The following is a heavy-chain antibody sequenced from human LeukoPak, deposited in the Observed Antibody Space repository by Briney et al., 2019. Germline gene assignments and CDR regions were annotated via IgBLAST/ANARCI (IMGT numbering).Heavy chain of an antibody. J-gene: IGHJ4*02. D-gene: IGHD3-10*01. V-gene: IGHV3-43*02. CDR3: AKDGGFGELLLN. CDR1: GFTFDDYA. CDR2: ISGDGGST. Sequence: AGGSLRLSCAASGFTFDDYAMHWVRQAPGEDLEWVSLISGDGGSTYYADSVKGRFTISRDNSKNSLYLQMNSLRTEDTALYYCAKDGGFGELLLNWGQGTLVTVSS.